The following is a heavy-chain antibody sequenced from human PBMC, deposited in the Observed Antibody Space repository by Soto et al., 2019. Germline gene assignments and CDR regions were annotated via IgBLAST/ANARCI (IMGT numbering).Heavy chain of an antibody. CDR1: GFTVSSNY. CDR2: IYSGGST. Sequence: GGSLRLSCAASGFTVSSNYMSWVRQAPGKGLEWVSVIYSGGSTYYADSVKGRFTISRDNSKNTLYLQMNSLRAEDTAVYYCARDITMVREDAFDIWGQGTMVTVSS. CDR3: ARDITMVREDAFDI. D-gene: IGHD3-10*01. J-gene: IGHJ3*02. V-gene: IGHV3-53*01.